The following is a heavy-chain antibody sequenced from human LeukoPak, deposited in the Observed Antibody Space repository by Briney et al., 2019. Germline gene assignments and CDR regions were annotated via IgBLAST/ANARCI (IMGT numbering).Heavy chain of an antibody. Sequence: GSLRLSCAASGFTFSSYSMNWVRQAPGRGLEWIGSIYHGGNTYYNPSLKSRVTISVDTSENQFSLRLSSVTAADTAVYYCARQVPGRITMIVVVTPNIDYWGQGTLVTVSS. D-gene: IGHD3-22*01. V-gene: IGHV4-59*05. CDR2: IYHGGNT. CDR3: ARQVPGRITMIVVVTPNIDY. CDR1: GFTFSSYSMN. J-gene: IGHJ4*02.